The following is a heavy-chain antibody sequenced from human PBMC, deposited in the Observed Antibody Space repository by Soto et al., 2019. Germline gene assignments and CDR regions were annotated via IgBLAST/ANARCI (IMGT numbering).Heavy chain of an antibody. V-gene: IGHV3-33*01. CDR2: IWYDGSNK. CDR1: GFTFSSYG. D-gene: IGHD6-19*01. J-gene: IGHJ6*02. Sequence: GGSLRLSCAASGFTFSSYGMHWVRQAPGKGLEWVAVIWYDGSNKYYADSVKGRFTISRDNSKNTLYLQMNSLRAEDTAVYYCARDDSSGWPKPYYYYGMDVWGQGTTVTVSS. CDR3: ARDDSSGWPKPYYYYGMDV.